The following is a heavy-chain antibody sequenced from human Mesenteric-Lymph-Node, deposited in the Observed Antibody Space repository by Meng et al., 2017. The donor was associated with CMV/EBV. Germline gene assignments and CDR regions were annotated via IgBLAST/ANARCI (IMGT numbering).Heavy chain of an antibody. V-gene: IGHV1-2*02. CDR1: GYTFTGHY. J-gene: IGHJ5*02. Sequence: ALVKVSCKASGYTFTGHYMHWVRQAPGQGLEWMGWINPNSGATNYAQKFEGRVTMTRDTSISTAYMELSRLTSDDTAVYYCAREQGFDPWGQGTLVTVSS. CDR3: AREQGFDP. CDR2: INPNSGAT.